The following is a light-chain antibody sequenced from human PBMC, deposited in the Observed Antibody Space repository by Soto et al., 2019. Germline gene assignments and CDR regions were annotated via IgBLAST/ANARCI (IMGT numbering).Light chain of an antibody. Sequence: IVFTQSPGTLSLSPGERTTLSCRASQSISRYLAWYQQKPGQGPRLLIYGASSRATGTPDRFSGSGSGTDFTLTINRLEPEDFALYYCQQYGSSPPTFGQGTKVDI. CDR1: QSISRY. CDR2: GAS. J-gene: IGKJ1*01. CDR3: QQYGSSPPT. V-gene: IGKV3-20*01.